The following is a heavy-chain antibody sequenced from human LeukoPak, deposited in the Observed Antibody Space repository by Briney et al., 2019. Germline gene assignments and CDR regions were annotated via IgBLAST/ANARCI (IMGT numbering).Heavy chain of an antibody. CDR3: AREIYAPGNVPFDY. J-gene: IGHJ4*02. D-gene: IGHD3-10*01. CDR1: GFTVSSNY. Sequence: GGSLRLSCAASGFTVSSNYMSWVRQAPGKGLEWVSIIYSGGSTYYADSVKGRFTISRDNSKNTLYLQMNSLRAEDTAVYYCAREIYAPGNVPFDYWGQGALVTVSS. V-gene: IGHV3-66*01. CDR2: IYSGGST.